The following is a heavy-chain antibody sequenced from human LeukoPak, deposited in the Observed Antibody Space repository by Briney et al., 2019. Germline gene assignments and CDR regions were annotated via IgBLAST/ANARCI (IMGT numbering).Heavy chain of an antibody. CDR3: ARGGSGYHRALYYFDY. CDR2: ISSSSSYI. Sequence: GGSLRLSCAASGFTFSSYSMNWVRQAPGKGLEWVSSISSSSSYIYYADSVKGRFTISRDNAKNSLYLQMNSLRAEDTAVYYCARGGSGYHRALYYFDYWGQGTLVTVSS. V-gene: IGHV3-21*01. CDR1: GFTFSSYS. J-gene: IGHJ4*02. D-gene: IGHD3-22*01.